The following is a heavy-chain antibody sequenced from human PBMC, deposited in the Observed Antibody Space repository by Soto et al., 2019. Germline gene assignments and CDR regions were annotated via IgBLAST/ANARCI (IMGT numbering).Heavy chain of an antibody. CDR1: GYTFTKYY. CDR2: INASGGST. Sequence: QVQLVQSGTEVKKPGASVKISCKASGYTFTKYYIHWVRQAPGQGLEWMGIINASGGSTTYAQKFQDRVIMTSDTPTSTFYMELISLRSEDTAIYYCATDFELRGTIFGLVILLMYNWMDTWGQGTLVTVSS. D-gene: IGHD3-3*01. V-gene: IGHV1-46*03. CDR3: ATDFELRGTIFGLVILLMYNWMDT. J-gene: IGHJ5*02.